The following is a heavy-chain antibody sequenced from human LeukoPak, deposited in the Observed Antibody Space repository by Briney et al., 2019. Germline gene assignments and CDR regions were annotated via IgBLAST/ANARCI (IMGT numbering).Heavy chain of an antibody. CDR2: TNHSGST. Sequence: PSEALSLTCAVYGGSFSGYYWSLIRQPPGKGLEWIGETNHSGSTNYNPSLKSRVTISVDTSKNQFSLKLSSVTAADTAVYYCARVLGGRFYCSGGSCYPSGGTDVWGQGTTVTVSS. V-gene: IGHV4-34*01. J-gene: IGHJ6*02. CDR1: GGSFSGYY. CDR3: ARVLGGRFYCSGGSCYPSGGTDV. D-gene: IGHD2-15*01.